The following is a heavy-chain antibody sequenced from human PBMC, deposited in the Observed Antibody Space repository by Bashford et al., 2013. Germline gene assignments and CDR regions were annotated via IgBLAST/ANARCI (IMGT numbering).Heavy chain of an antibody. CDR2: INSDGSSA. V-gene: IGHV3-74*01. Sequence: GGSLRLSCAASGFTFSSYWMHWVRQPPGKGLVWISHINSDGSSASYADSVMGRFTISRDNTKSTVYLQMNSLRADDSAVYYCARGGTPLGPGTLVTVSS. CDR1: GFTFSSYW. J-gene: IGHJ5*02. D-gene: IGHD1-26*01. CDR3: ARGGTP.